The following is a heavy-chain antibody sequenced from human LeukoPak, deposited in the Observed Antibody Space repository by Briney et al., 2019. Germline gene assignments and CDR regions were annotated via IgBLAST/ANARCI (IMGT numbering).Heavy chain of an antibody. V-gene: IGHV4-4*07. CDR3: ARQHFLTSLLDS. Sequence: PSETLSLTCTVSGGSISNYYWNWIRQPAGKGLEWIGRVYISESTNYNPSLTSRVTISLDKSKNQFSLNLSSVTAADTAVYCCARQHFLTSLLDSWGQGTLVTVPS. CDR2: VYISEST. J-gene: IGHJ4*02. CDR1: GGSISNYY. D-gene: IGHD3/OR15-3a*01.